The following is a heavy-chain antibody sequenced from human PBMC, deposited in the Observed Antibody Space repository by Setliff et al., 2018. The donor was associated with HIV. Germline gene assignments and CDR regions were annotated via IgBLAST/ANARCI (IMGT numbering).Heavy chain of an antibody. Sequence: SETLSLTCAVYGESFSSYFWSWVRQPPGKGLEWIGEINHSGSTNYNPSLKSRVTISIDTSKNQFSLKLSSVTAADTAVYYCATGITVAPDYWGQGSLVTVSS. J-gene: IGHJ4*02. V-gene: IGHV4-34*01. CDR2: INHSGST. CDR1: GESFSSYF. CDR3: ATGITVAPDY. D-gene: IGHD6-19*01.